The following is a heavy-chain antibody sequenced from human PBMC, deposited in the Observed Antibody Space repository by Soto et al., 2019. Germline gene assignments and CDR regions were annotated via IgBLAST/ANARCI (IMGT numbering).Heavy chain of an antibody. J-gene: IGHJ6*02. D-gene: IGHD6-6*01. V-gene: IGHV1-69*06. CDR1: GYTFTSYA. CDR3: ARTPPVAARPVYYYYGMDV. CDR2: IIPIFGTA. Sequence: SVKVSCKASGYTFTSYAISWVRQAPGQGLEWMGGIIPIFGTANYAQKFQGRVTITADKSTSTAYMELSSLRSEDTAVYYCARTPPVAARPVYYYYGMDVWGQGTTVTVSS.